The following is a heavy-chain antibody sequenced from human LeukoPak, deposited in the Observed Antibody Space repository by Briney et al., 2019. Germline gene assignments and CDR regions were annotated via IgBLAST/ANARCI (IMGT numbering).Heavy chain of an antibody. CDR1: GYSISSGYY. V-gene: IGHV4-38-2*02. J-gene: IGHJ4*02. Sequence: SETLSLTCTVSGYSISSGYYWGWIRQPPGKGLEWIGSIYHSGSTYYNPSLKSRVTISVDTSKNQFSLKLSSVTAADTAVYYCARALGTVDTKWGQGTLVTVSS. CDR2: IYHSGST. CDR3: ARALGTVDTK. D-gene: IGHD5-12*01.